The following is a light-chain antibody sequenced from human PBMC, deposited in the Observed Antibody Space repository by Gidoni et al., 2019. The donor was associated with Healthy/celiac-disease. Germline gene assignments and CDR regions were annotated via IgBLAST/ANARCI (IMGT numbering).Light chain of an antibody. V-gene: IGLV1-47*01. CDR1: SPNIGSTF. CDR3: AACDDSLSGPV. Sequence: QSVLTQPHSASGTPGQRGTISCSGSSPNIGSTFVYWYKQLPGTAPNLLIYRNNHRPSGVPDRFSGSKSGTSASLAISGLRSEDEADYYCAACDDSLSGPVFGGGTKLTVL. CDR2: RNN. J-gene: IGLJ2*01.